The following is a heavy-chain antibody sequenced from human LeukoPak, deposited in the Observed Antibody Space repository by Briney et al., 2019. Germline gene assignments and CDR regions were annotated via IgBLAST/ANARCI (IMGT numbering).Heavy chain of an antibody. Sequence: GGSLRLSFAASGFTFTNYAMIWVRQAPGKGLEWVSVIYSGGSTYYADSVKGRFTISRDNSKNTLYLQMNSLRAEDTAVYYCASSPEGDQPLLLWFGELPTDPGMDVWGQGTTVTVSS. CDR1: GFTFTNYA. J-gene: IGHJ6*02. CDR3: ASSPEGDQPLLLWFGELPTDPGMDV. D-gene: IGHD3-10*01. CDR2: IYSGGST. V-gene: IGHV3-53*01.